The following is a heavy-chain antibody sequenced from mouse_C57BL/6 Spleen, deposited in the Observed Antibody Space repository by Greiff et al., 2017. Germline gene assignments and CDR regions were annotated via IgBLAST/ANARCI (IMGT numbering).Heavy chain of an antibody. J-gene: IGHJ4*01. CDR1: GYSFTSYY. CDR2: IYPGSGNT. D-gene: IGHD1-1*01. CDR3: ARGRSYAMDY. Sequence: VQRVESGPELVKPGASVKISCKASGYSFTSYYIHWVKQRPGQGLEWIGWIYPGSGNTKYNEKFKGKATLTADTSSSTAYMQLSSLTSEDSAVYYCARGRSYAMDYWGQGTSVTVSS. V-gene: IGHV1-66*01.